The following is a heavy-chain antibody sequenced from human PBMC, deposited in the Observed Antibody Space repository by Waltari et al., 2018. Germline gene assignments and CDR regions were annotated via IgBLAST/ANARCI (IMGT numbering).Heavy chain of an antibody. J-gene: IGHJ4*02. CDR3: ATMQSWQWLGGSFDY. CDR2: IIPIFGTA. V-gene: IGHV1-69*13. CDR1: GGTFSSYA. D-gene: IGHD6-19*01. Sequence: QVQLVQSGAEVKKPGASVKVSCKASGGTFSSYAISWVRQAPGQGLEWMGGIIPIFGTANYAQKFQGRVTMTEDTSTDTAYMELSSLRSEDTAVYYCATMQSWQWLGGSFDYWGQGTLVTVSS.